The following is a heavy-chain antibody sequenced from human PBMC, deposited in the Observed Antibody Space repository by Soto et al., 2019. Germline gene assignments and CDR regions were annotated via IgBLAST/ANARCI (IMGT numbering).Heavy chain of an antibody. V-gene: IGHV3-30*18. D-gene: IGHD3-3*01. Sequence: GGSLRLSCAASGFTFSSYGMHWVRQAPGKGLEWVAVISYDGSNKYYADSVKGRFTISRDNSKNTLYLQMNSLRAEDTAVYYCAKGAPALEFLEWLPFDYWGQGTLVTVSS. CDR1: GFTFSSYG. J-gene: IGHJ4*02. CDR3: AKGAPALEFLEWLPFDY. CDR2: ISYDGSNK.